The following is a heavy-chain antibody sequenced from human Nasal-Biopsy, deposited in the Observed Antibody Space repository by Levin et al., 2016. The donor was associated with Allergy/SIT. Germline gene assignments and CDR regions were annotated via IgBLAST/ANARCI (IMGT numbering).Heavy chain of an antibody. Sequence: GSLRLSCTVSGGSVNSGNYKWIWVRQPPGKGLEWIGDMSYSGNTYYNPSLGSRVTISFDTSKNQFSLKLKSVAAADTAIYYCARSHGMYWGQGILVSVSS. CDR2: MSYSGNT. D-gene: IGHD1-14*01. J-gene: IGHJ4*02. V-gene: IGHV4-61*01. CDR3: ARSHGMY. CDR1: GGSVNSGNYK.